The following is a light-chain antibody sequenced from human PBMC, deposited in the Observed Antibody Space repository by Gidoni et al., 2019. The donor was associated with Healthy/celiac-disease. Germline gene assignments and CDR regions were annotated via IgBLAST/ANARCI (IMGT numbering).Light chain of an antibody. V-gene: IGLV2-23*01. CDR3: CSYAGSSTWV. J-gene: IGLJ3*02. CDR1: SSDVGSYNL. CDR2: KGS. Sequence: QSALTQPASVSGSPGQSITISCTGTSSDVGSYNLVSWYQQHPVKAPKLMIYKGSKRPSGVSNRFSGSKSGNTASLTISGLQAEDEADYYCCSYAGSSTWVFGGGTKLTVL.